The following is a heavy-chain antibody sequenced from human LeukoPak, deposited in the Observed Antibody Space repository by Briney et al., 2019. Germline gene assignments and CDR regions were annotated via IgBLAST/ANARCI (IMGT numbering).Heavy chain of an antibody. J-gene: IGHJ4*02. Sequence: PSETLSLTCAVSGGSISSGGYSWSWIRQPPGKGLEWIGYIYHSGSTYYNPSLKSRVTISVDRSKNQFSLKLSSVTAADTAVYYCARGMAYDILTPSFDYWGQGTLVTVSS. V-gene: IGHV4-30-2*01. CDR1: GGSISSGGYS. D-gene: IGHD3-9*01. CDR2: IYHSGST. CDR3: ARGMAYDILTPSFDY.